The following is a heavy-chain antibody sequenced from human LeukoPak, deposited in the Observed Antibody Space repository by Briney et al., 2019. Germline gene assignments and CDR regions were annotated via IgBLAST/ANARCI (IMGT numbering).Heavy chain of an antibody. Sequence: GASVKVSCKASGYTFTGYYIHWVRQAPGQGLERMGWINPNSGGTNYAQNFQGTVTMTRDTSTSTAYMELSRLRSDDTAVYYCARRLGAGTTLGYWGQGTWSPSPQ. J-gene: IGHJ4*02. V-gene: IGHV1-2*02. CDR3: ARRLGAGTTLGY. D-gene: IGHD1-1*01. CDR1: GYTFTGYY. CDR2: INPNSGGT.